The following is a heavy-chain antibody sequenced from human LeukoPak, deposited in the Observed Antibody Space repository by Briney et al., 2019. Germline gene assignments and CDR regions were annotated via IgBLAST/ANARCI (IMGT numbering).Heavy chain of an antibody. D-gene: IGHD2-15*01. Sequence: SETLSLTCTVSGGSISSYYWSWIRQPAGKGLEWIGRIYTSGSTNYNPSLKSRVTMSVDTSKNQFSLKLSSVTAADTAVYYSARGYCTGASCFSPHDNWFDPWGQGTLVTVSS. J-gene: IGHJ5*02. CDR3: ARGYCTGASCFSPHDNWFDP. V-gene: IGHV4-4*07. CDR2: IYTSGST. CDR1: GGSISSYY.